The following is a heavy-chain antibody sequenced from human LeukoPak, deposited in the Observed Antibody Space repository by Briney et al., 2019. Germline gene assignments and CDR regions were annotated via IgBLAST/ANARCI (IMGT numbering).Heavy chain of an antibody. V-gene: IGHV3-7*01. CDR2: IKEDGSEK. CDR3: ARDPLRYLRVGHYDY. CDR1: GFSFSSYW. Sequence: PGGSLRLSCAASGFSFSSYWMSWVRQAPGKGLEWVANIKEDGSEKYYVDSVKGRFTISRDNAKNSLHLQMSSLRGEDTAVYYCARDPLRYLRVGHYDYWGQGTLVAVSS. J-gene: IGHJ4*02. D-gene: IGHD3-9*01.